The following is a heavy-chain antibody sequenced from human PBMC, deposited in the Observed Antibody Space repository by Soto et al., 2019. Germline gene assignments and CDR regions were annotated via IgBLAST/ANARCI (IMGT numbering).Heavy chain of an antibody. CDR2: IKSRADGGTT. Sequence: EVQLVESGGDFVKPGGSLRVSCAVSGFSFSNAWMSWVRQAPGKGLEWVGRIKSRADGGTTDYTAPVKGRFTISRDDSKNTVFLQMNSLKTEDTAVYYCTAHLGAFSTLDYWGQGTLVTVSS. CDR1: GFSFSNAW. CDR3: TAHLGAFSTLDY. V-gene: IGHV3-15*01. J-gene: IGHJ4*02. D-gene: IGHD3-16*01.